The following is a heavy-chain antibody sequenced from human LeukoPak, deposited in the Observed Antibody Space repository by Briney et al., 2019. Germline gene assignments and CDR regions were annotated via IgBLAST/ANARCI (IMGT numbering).Heavy chain of an antibody. D-gene: IGHD6-19*01. Sequence: GGSLRLSCAASGLPFSSDRMTWVRQASGKGLEWVSTIYSGSDYIYYADSVKGRFTISRDNAKNSLYLQMNSLRAEDTAVYYCARDLPVAGAYHNFDYWGQGTLVTVSS. CDR2: IYSGSDYI. V-gene: IGHV3-21*01. CDR1: GLPFSSDR. J-gene: IGHJ4*02. CDR3: ARDLPVAGAYHNFDY.